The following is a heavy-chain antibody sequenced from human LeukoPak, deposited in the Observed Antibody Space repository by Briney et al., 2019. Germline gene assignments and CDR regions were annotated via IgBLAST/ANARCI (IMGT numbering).Heavy chain of an antibody. D-gene: IGHD3-22*01. CDR1: GGSVSGYY. J-gene: IGHJ4*02. CDR2: INHSGST. Sequence: SETLSLTFAVYGGSVSGYYWSWIRQPPGKGLEWIGEINHSGSTNYNPSLKSRVTISVDTSKNQFSLKLSSVTAADTAVYYCARGPPPVRLVDSSGYIDAYWGQGTLVTVSS. CDR3: ARGPPPVRLVDSSGYIDAY. V-gene: IGHV4-34*01.